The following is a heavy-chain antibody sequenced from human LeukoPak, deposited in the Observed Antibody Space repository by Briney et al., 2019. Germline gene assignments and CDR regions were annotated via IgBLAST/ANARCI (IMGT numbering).Heavy chain of an antibody. V-gene: IGHV6-1*01. CDR1: GDSVSSNSAA. Sequence: SQTLSLTCAISGDSVSSNSAAWNWIRQSPSRGLEWLGRTYYRSKWYNDYAVSVKSRITINPDTSKNQFSLQLNSVTPEDTAVYYCAREYSSSRYVRNWFDPWGQGTLVTVSS. CDR3: AREYSSSRYVRNWFDP. D-gene: IGHD6-13*01. J-gene: IGHJ5*02. CDR2: TYYRSKWYN.